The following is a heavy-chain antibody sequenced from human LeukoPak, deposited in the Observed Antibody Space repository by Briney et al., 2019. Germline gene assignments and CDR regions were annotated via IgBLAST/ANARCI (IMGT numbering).Heavy chain of an antibody. CDR3: ARDDGAYYDSSGNDY. D-gene: IGHD3-22*01. V-gene: IGHV3-21*01. Sequence: PGGSLRLSCAASGFTFSRYSMNWVRQAPGNGLEWVSSISTSSNYIYYADSVKGRFTISRDNARKSLYLEMNSLRADDTAVYYCARDDGAYYDSSGNDYWGQGTLVTVSS. CDR2: ISTSSNYI. J-gene: IGHJ4*02. CDR1: GFTFSRYS.